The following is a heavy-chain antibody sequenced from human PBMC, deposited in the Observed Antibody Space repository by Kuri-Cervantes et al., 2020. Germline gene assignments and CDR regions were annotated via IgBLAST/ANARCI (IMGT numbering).Heavy chain of an antibody. Sequence: ASVKVACKASGDTFTNYGISWVRQDPGQGLEWMGLISVDNGNRNYAQKFQGRITMTTDTSTRTAYMELSSLRSEDTAVHYCATDRGYSSGWYYFDYWGQGTLVTVSS. CDR2: ISVDNGNR. V-gene: IGHV1-18*01. CDR3: ATDRGYSSGWYYFDY. D-gene: IGHD6-19*01. CDR1: GDTFTNYG. J-gene: IGHJ4*02.